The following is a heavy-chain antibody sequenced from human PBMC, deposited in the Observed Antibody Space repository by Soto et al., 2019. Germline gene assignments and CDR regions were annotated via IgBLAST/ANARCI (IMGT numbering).Heavy chain of an antibody. V-gene: IGHV3-30*18. D-gene: IGHD4-17*01. CDR2: ISYDGSNK. CDR3: AKDRSGDPHSWWFDP. Sequence: QVQLVESGGGVVQPGRSLRLSCAASGFTFSSYGMHWVRQAPGKGLEWVAVISYDGSNKYYADSVKGRFTISRDNSKNTLYLQMNSLRAEDTAVYYCAKDRSGDPHSWWFDPWGQGTLVTVSS. CDR1: GFTFSSYG. J-gene: IGHJ5*02.